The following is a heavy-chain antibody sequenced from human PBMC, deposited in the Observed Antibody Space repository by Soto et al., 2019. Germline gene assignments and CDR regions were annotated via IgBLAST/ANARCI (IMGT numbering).Heavy chain of an antibody. D-gene: IGHD3-10*01. CDR2: INAGVDGT. Sequence: QVQLVQSGPEMMQPGASVKVSCKASGYASLSHAMHWVRQVPGQVYEWLGWINAGVDGTMYSESFQDRIRITRATSATTVYMELNALTSEDTAVYYCAREVPGVTSFDYWGQGTLVIVSS. V-gene: IGHV1-3*01. J-gene: IGHJ4*02. CDR3: AREVPGVTSFDY. CDR1: GYASLSHA.